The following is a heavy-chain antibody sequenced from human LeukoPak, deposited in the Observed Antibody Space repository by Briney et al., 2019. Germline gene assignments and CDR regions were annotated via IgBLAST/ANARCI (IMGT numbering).Heavy chain of an antibody. CDR2: TNQDGAEK. V-gene: IGHV3-7*04. CDR1: GFPFSNYW. CDR3: ARGDDFSGDY. Sequence: PGGSLRLSCAAAGFPFSNYWMGWVRQAPGKGREWVANTNQDGAEKYYVHSVNGRFTISSDNATNSLYLQLNSLRAEDTAIYYCARGDDFSGDYWGQGTLVTVSS. D-gene: IGHD2-21*02. J-gene: IGHJ4*02.